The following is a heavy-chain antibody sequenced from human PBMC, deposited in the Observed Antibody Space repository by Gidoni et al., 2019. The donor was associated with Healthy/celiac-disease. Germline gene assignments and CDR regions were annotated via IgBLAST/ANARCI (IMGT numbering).Heavy chain of an antibody. V-gene: IGHV1-69*09. Sequence: QVQLVQSGAEVKKPGSSVKVSCTASGGTFSSYAISWVRQAPGQGLEWMGRIIPILGIANYAQKFQGRVTITADKSTSTAYMELSSLRSEDTAVYYCARDYYYYYGMDVWGQGTTVTVSS. J-gene: IGHJ6*02. CDR2: IIPILGIA. CDR1: GGTFSSYA. CDR3: ARDYYYYYGMDV.